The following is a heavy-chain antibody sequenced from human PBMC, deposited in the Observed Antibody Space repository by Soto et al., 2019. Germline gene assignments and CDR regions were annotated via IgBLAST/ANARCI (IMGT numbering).Heavy chain of an antibody. V-gene: IGHV4-30-4*01. J-gene: IGHJ4*02. CDR3: ARDEGGYGGGQYYFDY. D-gene: IGHD5-12*01. CDR1: GGSISSGDYY. Sequence: SETLSLTCTVSGGSISSGDYYWSWIRQPPGKGLEWIGYIYYSGSTYYNPSLKSRVTISVDTSKNQFSLKLSSVTAADTAVYYCARDEGGYGGGQYYFDYWGQGTLVTVSS. CDR2: IYYSGST.